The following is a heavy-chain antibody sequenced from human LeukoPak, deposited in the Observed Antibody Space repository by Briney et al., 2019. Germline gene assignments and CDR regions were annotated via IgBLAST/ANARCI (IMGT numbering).Heavy chain of an antibody. J-gene: IGHJ5*02. CDR2: IYTSGST. Sequence: KSSETLSLTCTVSGGSISSYYWSWIRQPPGKGLEWIGYIYTSGSTNYNPSLKSRVTISVDTSKNQFSLKLSSVTAADTAVYYCARLNRDGYTDSPYNWFDPWGQGTLVTVSS. CDR3: ARLNRDGYTDSPYNWFDP. CDR1: GGSISSYY. V-gene: IGHV4-4*09. D-gene: IGHD5-24*01.